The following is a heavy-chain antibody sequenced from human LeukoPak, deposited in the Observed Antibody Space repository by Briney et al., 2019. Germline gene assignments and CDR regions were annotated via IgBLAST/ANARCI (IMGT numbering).Heavy chain of an antibody. J-gene: IGHJ4*02. Sequence: GGSLRLSCAASGFTFSDYYMSWIRQAPGKGLEWVSYISSSGSTIYYADFVRGRFTISRDNAKNSLYLQMNSLRAEDTAVYYCARDSMAYDSPQGVDYWGQGTLVTVSS. V-gene: IGHV3-11*01. CDR1: GFTFSDYY. CDR3: ARDSMAYDSPQGVDY. D-gene: IGHD3-22*01. CDR2: ISSSGSTI.